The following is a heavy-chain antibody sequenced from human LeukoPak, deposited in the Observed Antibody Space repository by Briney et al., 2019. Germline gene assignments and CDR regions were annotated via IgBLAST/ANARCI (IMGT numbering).Heavy chain of an antibody. CDR1: GYTFTNYF. CDR3: ARDAFDI. J-gene: IGHJ3*02. Sequence: ASVKVSCKASGYTFTNYFMHWVRQAPGQGLEWMGIIHPSGGSTSYAQKFQGRVTVTSDTSTSTAYMELRSLRSDDTAVYYCARDAFDIWGQGTMVTVSS. V-gene: IGHV1-46*01. CDR2: IHPSGGST.